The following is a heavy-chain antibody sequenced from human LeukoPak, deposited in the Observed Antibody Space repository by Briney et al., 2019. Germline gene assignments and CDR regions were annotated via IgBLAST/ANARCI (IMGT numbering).Heavy chain of an antibody. V-gene: IGHV3-7*01. D-gene: IGHD3-22*01. Sequence: GGSLRLSCAASGFTFSSYWMSWVRQAPGKGLEWVANIKQDGSEKYYVDSVKGRFTVSRDNAKNSLYLQMNSLRAEDTAVYYCARDLGTDSSGYYHDAFDIWGQGTMVTVSS. CDR2: IKQDGSEK. J-gene: IGHJ3*02. CDR3: ARDLGTDSSGYYHDAFDI. CDR1: GFTFSSYW.